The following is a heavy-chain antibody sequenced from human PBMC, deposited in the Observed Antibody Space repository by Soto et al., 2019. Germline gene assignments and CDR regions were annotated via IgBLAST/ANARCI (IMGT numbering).Heavy chain of an antibody. Sequence: SETLSLTCTVSGASISGFYWSWIRKSAGKGLEWIGSIYATGTTDYKPSLKSRVMMSVDTSKKQFSLKLRSVTAADTAVYYCVRDGTKTLRDWFDPWGQGISVTVS. J-gene: IGHJ5*02. CDR2: IYATGTT. CDR1: GASISGFY. D-gene: IGHD1-1*01. V-gene: IGHV4-4*07. CDR3: VRDGTKTLRDWFDP.